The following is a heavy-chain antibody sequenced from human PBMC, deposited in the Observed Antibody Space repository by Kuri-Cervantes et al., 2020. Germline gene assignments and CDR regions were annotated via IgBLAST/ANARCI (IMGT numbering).Heavy chain of an antibody. J-gene: IGHJ6*02. V-gene: IGHV3-30*03. D-gene: IGHD3-22*01. CDR2: TSYDGSNK. CDR1: GFTFSSYG. Sequence: GESLKISCAASGFTFSSYGMHWVRQAPGKGLEWVAVTSYDGSNKYYADSVKGRFTISRDNAKNSLYLQMNSLRAEDTAVYYCARERYYYDSSGYYRHGMDVWGQGTTVTVSS. CDR3: ARERYYYDSSGYYRHGMDV.